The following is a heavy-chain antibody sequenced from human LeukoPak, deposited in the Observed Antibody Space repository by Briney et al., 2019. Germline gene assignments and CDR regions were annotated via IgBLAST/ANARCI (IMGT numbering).Heavy chain of an antibody. Sequence: ASVKVSCKVSGYTLTELSMHWVRQAPGKGLEGMGGFDREDGETSYAQKFQGRITMTEDTSTDTAYMELSSLRSEDTAMYYCTTDSVGYSSGWRIPFDYWGQGTLVTVSS. J-gene: IGHJ4*02. CDR3: TTDSVGYSSGWRIPFDY. CDR2: FDREDGET. D-gene: IGHD6-19*01. CDR1: GYTLTELS. V-gene: IGHV1-24*01.